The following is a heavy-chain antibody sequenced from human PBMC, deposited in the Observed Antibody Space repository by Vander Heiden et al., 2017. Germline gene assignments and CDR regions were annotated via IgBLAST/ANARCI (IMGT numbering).Heavy chain of an antibody. CDR1: AFPFSSYA. Sequence: VQLAESGGGAVQPGRSLRLSCAASAFPFSSYAMYWVRQAPGKGLEWVAVISYDGSNKDYTDSVKGRFTISRDNSKNTLYLQMNSLRPEDTAVYYCARWIASWYGVDYWGQGTLVTVSS. D-gene: IGHD6-13*01. CDR3: ARWIASWYGVDY. CDR2: ISYDGSNK. V-gene: IGHV3-30-3*01. J-gene: IGHJ4*02.